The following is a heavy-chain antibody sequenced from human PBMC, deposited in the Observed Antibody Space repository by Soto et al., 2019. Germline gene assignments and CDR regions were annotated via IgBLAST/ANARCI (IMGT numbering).Heavy chain of an antibody. CDR1: GFTFSSYA. V-gene: IGHV3-30-3*01. Sequence: PGGSLRLSCAASGFTFSSYAMHWVRQAPGKGLEWVAVISYDGSNKYYADSVKGRFTISRDNSKNTLYLQMNSLRAEDTAVYYCARRYFNPGIAVAGTIKDYYYYYGMDVWGQGTTVTVSS. J-gene: IGHJ6*02. CDR3: ARRYFNPGIAVAGTIKDYYYYYGMDV. D-gene: IGHD6-19*01. CDR2: ISYDGSNK.